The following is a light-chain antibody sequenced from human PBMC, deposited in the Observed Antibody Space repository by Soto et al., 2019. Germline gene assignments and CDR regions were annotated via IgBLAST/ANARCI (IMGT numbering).Light chain of an antibody. V-gene: IGKV1-33*01. CDR2: DAS. J-gene: IGKJ3*01. CDR3: QTGDYPPI. CDR1: HDITSY. Sequence: DIQMNQSPSSLSASVGDRVTITCQASHDITSYLNWYQHKPGKAPKLLIYDASILEAGVASRFSGSGSVTHFTFTISSLQPEDDATYYCQTGDYPPIFGPGTKVDFK.